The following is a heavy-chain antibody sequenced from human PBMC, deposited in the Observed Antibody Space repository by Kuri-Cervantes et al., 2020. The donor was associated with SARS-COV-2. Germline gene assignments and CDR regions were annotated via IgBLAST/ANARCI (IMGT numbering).Heavy chain of an antibody. D-gene: IGHD2-21*01. J-gene: IGHJ6*02. CDR2: INPSGGST. Sequence: ASVKVSCKASGYTFTSYYMHWVRQALGQGLEWMGIINPSGGSTSYAQKFQGRVTMTRDTSTSTVYMELSSLRSEDTAVYYCARGGEGSPPRGRYGMDVWGQGTTVTVSS. V-gene: IGHV1-46*01. CDR1: GYTFTSYY. CDR3: ARGGEGSPPRGRYGMDV.